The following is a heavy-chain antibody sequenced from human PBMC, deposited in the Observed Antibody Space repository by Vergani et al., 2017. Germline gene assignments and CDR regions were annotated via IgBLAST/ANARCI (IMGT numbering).Heavy chain of an antibody. J-gene: IGHJ4*02. CDR2: INWNGGST. CDR1: GFTFDDYG. CDR3: AKEKPRGYSGYGLDY. Sequence: EVQLVESGGGVVRPGGSLRLSCAASGFTFDDYGMSWVRQAPGKGLEWVSGINWNGGSTGYADSVKGRFTISRDNSKNTLYLQMNSLRAEDTAVYYCAKEKPRGYSGYGLDYWGQGTLVTVSS. V-gene: IGHV3-20*04. D-gene: IGHD5-12*01.